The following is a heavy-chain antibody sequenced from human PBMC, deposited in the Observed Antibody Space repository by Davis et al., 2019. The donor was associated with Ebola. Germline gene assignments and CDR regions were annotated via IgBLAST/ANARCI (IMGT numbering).Heavy chain of an antibody. V-gene: IGHV1-18*04. CDR2: ISAYNGNT. D-gene: IGHD2-2*01. CDR1: GYTFTSYG. CDR3: ARDRVVPAANGDFQH. Sequence: ASVKVSCKASGYTFTSYGISWVRQAPGQGLEWMGWISAYNGNTNYAQKLQGRVTMTTDTSTSTAYMELRSLRSDDTAVYYCARDRVVPAANGDFQHWGQGTLVTVSS. J-gene: IGHJ1*01.